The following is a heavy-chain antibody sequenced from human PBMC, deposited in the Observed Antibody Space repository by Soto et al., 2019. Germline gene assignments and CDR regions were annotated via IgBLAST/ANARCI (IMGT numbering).Heavy chain of an antibody. V-gene: IGHV3-74*01. J-gene: IGHJ5*02. CDR3: ARDQPHNWFYP. CDR2: VDNGGGST. Sequence: PGGSLRLSCAASGFTFSKYWMHWVRQAPGKGLVWVARVDNGGGSTIYADSVKGRFTISRDNAKNTLHLQMNSLRVEDTAVYYCARDQPHNWFYPWGQGTLVTVSS. CDR1: GFTFSKYW.